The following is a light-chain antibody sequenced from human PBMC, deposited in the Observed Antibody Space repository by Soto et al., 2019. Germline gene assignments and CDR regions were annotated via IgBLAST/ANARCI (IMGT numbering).Light chain of an antibody. CDR1: QSFSSW. CDR2: DAS. J-gene: IGKJ1*01. CDR3: QQYNTYPGT. V-gene: IGKV1-5*01. Sequence: DIPMTQSPSTLSASVGDRVTITCRASQSFSSWLAWYQQKPGKAPKLLIYDASSLESGVPSRFSGSGYGTEFTLTISSLQPDDFATYYCQQYNTYPGTFGQGTKVEIK.